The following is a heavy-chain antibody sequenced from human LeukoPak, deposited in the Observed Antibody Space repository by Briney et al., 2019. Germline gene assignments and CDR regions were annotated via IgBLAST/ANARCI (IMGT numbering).Heavy chain of an antibody. CDR3: ARFYDILTGYYLMPYYYGMDV. Sequence: PGGSLRLSCAASGFTFSDYYMSWIRQAPGKGLEWVSYISSSSSYTNYADSVKGRFTISRDNAKNSLYLQMNSLRAEDTAVYYCARFYDILTGYYLMPYYYGMDVWGQGTTVTVSS. D-gene: IGHD3-9*01. V-gene: IGHV3-11*06. CDR1: GFTFSDYY. J-gene: IGHJ6*02. CDR2: ISSSSSYT.